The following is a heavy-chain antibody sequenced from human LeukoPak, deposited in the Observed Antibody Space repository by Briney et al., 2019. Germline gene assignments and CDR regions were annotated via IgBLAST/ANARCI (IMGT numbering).Heavy chain of an antibody. CDR1: GGSITSYS. CDR2: IYYTGST. V-gene: IGHV4-59*01. Sequence: SETLSLTCTVSGGSITSYSWSWIRQPPGKGLEWIGYIYYTGSTNYNPSLKSRVTISVDTSKNQFTLKLSSVTAADTAVYYCARRGYGDYADYWGQGSLVTVSS. J-gene: IGHJ4*02. D-gene: IGHD4-17*01. CDR3: ARRGYGDYADY.